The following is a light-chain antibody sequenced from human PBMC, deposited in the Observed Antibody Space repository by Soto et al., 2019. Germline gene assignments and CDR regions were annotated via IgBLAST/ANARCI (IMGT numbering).Light chain of an antibody. J-gene: IGLJ3*02. CDR1: SSDVV. Sequence: QSALTQPRSVSGSPGQSVTISCTGTSSDVVSWYQQHPDKAPKLIIYYVSQRPSGVPDRFSGSKSGNTASLTISGLQAEDEADYYCCSSAGGFTGVFGGGTKVTVL. V-gene: IGLV2-11*01. CDR3: CSSAGGFTGV. CDR2: YVS.